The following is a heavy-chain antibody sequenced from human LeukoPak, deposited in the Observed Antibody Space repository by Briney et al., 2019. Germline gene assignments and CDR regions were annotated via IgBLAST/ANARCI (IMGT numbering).Heavy chain of an antibody. J-gene: IGHJ4*02. Sequence: PSETLSLTCTVSGGSISGYYWSWIRQPAGKGLEWIGRIYTSGSTNYNPSLKSRVTISVDKSKNQFSLKLSSVTAADTAVYYCARDGAVAGTVDYWGQRTLVTVSA. CDR1: GGSISGYY. D-gene: IGHD6-19*01. V-gene: IGHV4-4*07. CDR2: IYTSGST. CDR3: ARDGAVAGTVDY.